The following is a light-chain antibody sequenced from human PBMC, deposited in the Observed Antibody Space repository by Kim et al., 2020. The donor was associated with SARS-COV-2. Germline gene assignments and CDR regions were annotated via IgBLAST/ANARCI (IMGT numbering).Light chain of an antibody. CDR3: QKYNSAPRT. CDR2: AAS. V-gene: IGKV1-27*01. Sequence: AAVGDSITSTCRASQGISNYLAWYKQKPGKVPKLLIYAASTLQSGVPSRFSGSGSGTDFTLTISSLQPEDVATYYCQKYNSAPRTFGQGTKVDIK. J-gene: IGKJ1*01. CDR1: QGISNY.